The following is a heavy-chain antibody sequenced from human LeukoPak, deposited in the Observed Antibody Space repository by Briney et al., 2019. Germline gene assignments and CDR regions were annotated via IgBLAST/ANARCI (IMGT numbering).Heavy chain of an antibody. CDR2: IRYDGTDK. Sequence: GGSLRLSCAASGFTFSSFGMHWVRQAPGKGLEWVAFIRYDGTDKYYADSVKGRFTVSRDNSKNTLSLQMNSPRAEDTAVYYCAKETCSGGSCVRYFEYWGQGTLVTVSS. V-gene: IGHV3-30*02. CDR3: AKETCSGGSCVRYFEY. D-gene: IGHD2-15*01. CDR1: GFTFSSFG. J-gene: IGHJ4*02.